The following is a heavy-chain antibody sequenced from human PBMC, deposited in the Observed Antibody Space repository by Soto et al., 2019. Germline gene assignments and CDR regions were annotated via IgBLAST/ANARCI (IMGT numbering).Heavy chain of an antibody. CDR3: ARDGGGAARSYFYYYYYMDV. D-gene: IGHD6-6*01. V-gene: IGHV1-46*01. J-gene: IGHJ6*03. Sequence: QVQLVQSGAEVKKPGASVKVSCKASGYTFTSYYMHWVRQAPGQGLEWMGIINPSGGSTSYAQKFQGRVTMARDTSTSTVYMELRSLRSEDTAVYYCARDGGGAARSYFYYYYYMDVWGKGTTVTVSS. CDR2: INPSGGST. CDR1: GYTFTSYY.